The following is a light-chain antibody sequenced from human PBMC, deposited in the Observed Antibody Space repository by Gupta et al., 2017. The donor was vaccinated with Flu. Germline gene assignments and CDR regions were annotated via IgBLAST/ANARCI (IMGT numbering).Light chain of an antibody. J-gene: IGLJ1*01. V-gene: IGLV1-47*01. CDR3: AAWDDSMSGYV. Sequence: QSVLTQPPSAAVTPGQRVTIACSGISSNIGSNYVYWYQQRPGTAPNLLIYGNNQRPSGVPDRFSGSKSGTSASLAISGLRSEDEADYYCAAWDDSMSGYVFGTGTKVTVL. CDR2: GNN. CDR1: SSNIGSNY.